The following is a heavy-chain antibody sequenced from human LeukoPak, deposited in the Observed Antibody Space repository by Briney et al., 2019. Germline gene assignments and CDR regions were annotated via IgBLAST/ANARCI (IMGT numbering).Heavy chain of an antibody. CDR2: IYYSGST. J-gene: IGHJ3*02. V-gene: IGHV4-39*01. CDR1: GGSIYSSSYY. CDR3: ARHSYLGGSHAFDI. D-gene: IGHD4-23*01. Sequence: SETLSLTCSGSGGSIYSSSYYWGWIRQPPGKGLEWIGSIYYSGSTYYNPSLKSRVTISVDTSKNQFSLKLSSVTAVDTAVYYCARHSYLGGSHAFDIWGQGTMVTVSS.